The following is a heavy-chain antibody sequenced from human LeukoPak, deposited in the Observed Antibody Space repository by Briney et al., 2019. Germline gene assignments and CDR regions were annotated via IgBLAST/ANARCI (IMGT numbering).Heavy chain of an antibody. CDR3: ARDGNGHVRASGYSYGLRPTRYYYYMDV. CDR2: INPNSGGT. V-gene: IGHV1-2*02. J-gene: IGHJ6*03. Sequence: WASVRVSCKVSGYTLTELSMHWVRQAPGQGLEWMGWINPNSGGTNYAQKFQGRVTMTRDTSISTAYMELSRLRSDDTAVYYCARDGNGHVRASGYSYGLRPTRYYYYMDVWGKGTTVTISS. CDR1: GYTLTELS. D-gene: IGHD5-18*01.